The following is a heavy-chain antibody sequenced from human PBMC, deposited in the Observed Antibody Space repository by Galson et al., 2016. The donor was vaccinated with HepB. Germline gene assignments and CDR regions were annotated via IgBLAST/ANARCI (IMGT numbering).Heavy chain of an antibody. V-gene: IGHV3-30*18. D-gene: IGHD3-9*01. Sequence: SLRLSCAASGFIFRRTGMYWVRQAPGKGLEWVAGTSFDETSKHYADSVKGRFTISRDNSKNTLYLQMNSLTSEDTAVYYCAKDRELQYFDWSMPWYWGQGTLVTVSS. CDR2: TSFDETSK. CDR3: AKDRELQYFDWSMPWY. J-gene: IGHJ4*02. CDR1: GFIFRRTG.